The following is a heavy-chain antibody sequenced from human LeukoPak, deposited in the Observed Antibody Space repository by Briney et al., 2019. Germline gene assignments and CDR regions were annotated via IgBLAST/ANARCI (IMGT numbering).Heavy chain of an antibody. CDR1: GGSISSYY. J-gene: IGHJ3*02. D-gene: IGHD1-14*01. Sequence: SETLSLTCTVSGGSISSYYWSWIRQPAGKGLEWIGRIYTSGSTNYNPSLKSRVTMSVDTSKNQFSLKLSSVTAADTAVYYCARADDRGGPDAFDIWGQGTMVTVSS. CDR3: ARADDRGGPDAFDI. CDR2: IYTSGST. V-gene: IGHV4-4*07.